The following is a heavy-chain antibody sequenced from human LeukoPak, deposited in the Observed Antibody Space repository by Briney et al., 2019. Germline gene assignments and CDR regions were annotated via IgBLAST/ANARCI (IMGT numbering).Heavy chain of an antibody. D-gene: IGHD4-17*01. CDR2: ISYDGSNK. V-gene: IGHV3-30*18. Sequence: GGSLRLSCAASGFTFSSYGIHWVRQAPGKGLEWVSVISYDGSNKYYVDSVKGRFTISRDNSKNTLNLQMNSLRAEDTAVYYCAKMRTPTAHSGDAFDIWGQGTMVTVSS. CDR3: AKMRTPTAHSGDAFDI. J-gene: IGHJ3*02. CDR1: GFTFSSYG.